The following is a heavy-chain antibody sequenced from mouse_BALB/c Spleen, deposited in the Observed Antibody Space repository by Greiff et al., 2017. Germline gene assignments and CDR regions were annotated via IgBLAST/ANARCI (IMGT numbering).Heavy chain of an antibody. V-gene: IGHV5-17*02. Sequence: EVKLMESGGGLVQPGGSRKLSCAASGFTFSSFGMHWVRQAPEKGLEWVAYISSGSSTIYYADTVKGRFTISRDNPKNTLFLQMTSLRSEDTAMYYCARERWLRYFDVWGAGTTVTVSS. CDR3: ARERWLRYFDV. CDR1: GFTFSSFG. D-gene: IGHD2-3*01. J-gene: IGHJ1*01. CDR2: ISSGSSTI.